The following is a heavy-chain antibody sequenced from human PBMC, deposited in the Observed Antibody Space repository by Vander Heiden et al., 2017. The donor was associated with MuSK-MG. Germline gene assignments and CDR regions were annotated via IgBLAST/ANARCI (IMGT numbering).Heavy chain of an antibody. CDR1: GYTFTRYG. Sequence: QVQLVQPGAEVKKPGASVKVSCKATGYTFTRYGISWVRQAPGQGLEWMGWISAYNGNTDYAQKLQGRVTMTTDTSTSTAYMELRSLRSDDTAGYDCARSHGDYVPTNFDYWGQGTLVTVPS. D-gene: IGHD4-17*01. CDR3: ARSHGDYVPTNFDY. V-gene: IGHV1-18*04. CDR2: ISAYNGNT. J-gene: IGHJ4*02.